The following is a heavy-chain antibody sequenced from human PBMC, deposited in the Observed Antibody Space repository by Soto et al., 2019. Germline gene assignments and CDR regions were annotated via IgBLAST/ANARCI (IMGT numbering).Heavy chain of an antibody. V-gene: IGHV4-59*01. D-gene: IGHD5-12*01. CDR3: ARGGDGYNIFDY. CDR1: GASISGFY. CDR2: IYYSGST. Sequence: SETLSLTCTVSGASISGFYWSWIRQPPGKGLEWIGYIYYSGSTNYNPSLKSRVTISVDTSKNQFSLKLSSVTAADTAVYYCARGGDGYNIFDYWGQGTLVTVSS. J-gene: IGHJ4*02.